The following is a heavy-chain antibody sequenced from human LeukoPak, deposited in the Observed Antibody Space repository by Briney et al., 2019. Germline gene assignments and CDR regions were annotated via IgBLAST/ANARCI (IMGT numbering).Heavy chain of an antibody. V-gene: IGHV3-23*01. Sequence: GGSLRLSCAASGFAFSYSSMHWVRQAPGKGLEWVSAISGSGGSTYYADSVKGRFTISRDNSKNTLYLQMNSLRAEDTAVYYCAKTTVPAAIYYFDYWGQGTLVTVSS. D-gene: IGHD2-2*01. J-gene: IGHJ4*02. CDR1: GFAFSYSS. CDR3: AKTTVPAAIYYFDY. CDR2: ISGSGGST.